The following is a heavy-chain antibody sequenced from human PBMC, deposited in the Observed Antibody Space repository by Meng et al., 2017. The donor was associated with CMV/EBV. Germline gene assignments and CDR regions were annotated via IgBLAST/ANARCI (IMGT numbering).Heavy chain of an antibody. V-gene: IGHV3-21*01. CDR3: ARSLREGARGFDY. J-gene: IGHJ4*02. CDR1: GFTFSSYS. D-gene: IGHD1-26*01. CDR2: ISSSSSYI. Sequence: EVQLVESGGXLVKPGGSLRLSCAASGFTFSSYSMNWARKAPGKGLEWVSSISSSSSYIYYADSVKGRFTISRDNAKNSLYLQMNSLRAEDTAVYYCARSLREGARGFDYWGQGTLVTVSS.